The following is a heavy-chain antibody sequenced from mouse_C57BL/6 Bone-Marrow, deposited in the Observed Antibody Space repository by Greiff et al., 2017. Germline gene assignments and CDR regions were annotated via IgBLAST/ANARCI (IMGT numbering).Heavy chain of an antibody. CDR1: GYTFTSYW. CDR2: IDPSDSET. D-gene: IGHD2-4*01. J-gene: IGHJ3*01. Sequence: VQLQQPGAELVRPGSSVKLSCKASGYTFTSYWMHWVKQRPIQGLEWIGNIDPSDSETHYNQKFKDKATLTVDKSSSTAYMQLSSLTSEDSAVYYCARWDYDYDDGAWFAYWGQGTLVTVSA. CDR3: ARWDYDYDDGAWFAY. V-gene: IGHV1-52*01.